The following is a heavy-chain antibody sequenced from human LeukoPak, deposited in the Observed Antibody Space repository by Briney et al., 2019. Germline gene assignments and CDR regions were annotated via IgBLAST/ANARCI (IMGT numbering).Heavy chain of an antibody. CDR3: ARADSSGWYANYFDY. V-gene: IGHV4-61*01. D-gene: IGHD6-19*01. CDR1: GGSVSSGSYY. J-gene: IGHJ4*02. Sequence: SETLSLTCTVSGGSVSSGSYYWSWIRQPPGKGLEWIGYIYYSGSTNYNPSLRSRVTISVDTSKNQFSLKLSSVTAADTAVYYCARADSSGWYANYFDYWGQGTMVTVSS. CDR2: IYYSGST.